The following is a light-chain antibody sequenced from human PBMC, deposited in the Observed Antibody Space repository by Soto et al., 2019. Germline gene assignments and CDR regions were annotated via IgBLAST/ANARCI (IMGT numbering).Light chain of an antibody. V-gene: IGKV3-20*01. CDR2: GAF. Sequence: PGERATLSCRASQSVSTSFLAWYQQKPGQAPRLLIYGAFSRATGIPDRFSGSGSGTDFTLTIRRLEPEDFAVYYCQQYGNSIPITFGQGTRREIK. CDR1: QSVSTSF. J-gene: IGKJ5*01. CDR3: QQYGNSIPIT.